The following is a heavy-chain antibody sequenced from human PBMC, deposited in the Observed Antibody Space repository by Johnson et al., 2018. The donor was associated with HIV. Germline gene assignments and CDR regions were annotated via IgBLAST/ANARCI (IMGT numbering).Heavy chain of an antibody. J-gene: IGHJ3*01. CDR1: RFTVSTNY. D-gene: IGHD5-18*01. CDR3: ARAYSYGAFDF. V-gene: IGHV3-66*01. Sequence: EQLVESGGGLVQPGGSLRLSCASRFTVSTNYTSWVRQAPGKGLAWVSVIYSGDTTYYAASVKGRFTISRDNSKNTLYLLMNSLRAEDTAVYYCARAYSYGAFDFWGLGTKVTVSS. CDR2: IYSGDTT.